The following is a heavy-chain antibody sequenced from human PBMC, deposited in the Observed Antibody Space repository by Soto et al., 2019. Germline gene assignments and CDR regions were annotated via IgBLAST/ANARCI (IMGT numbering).Heavy chain of an antibody. CDR2: ISYSSSSI. J-gene: IGHJ6*02. Sequence: GGSLRLSCAASGFSFSRYSMNWVRQAPGKGLEWVSYISYSSSSIYYADSVKGRFTISRDMNSLYLQMNSLAAEDTAVYYCARESYWWLDTSYYYGMDVWGQGTTVTVSS. D-gene: IGHD6-19*01. CDR3: ARESYWWLDTSYYYGMDV. V-gene: IGHV3-48*01. CDR1: GFSFSRYS.